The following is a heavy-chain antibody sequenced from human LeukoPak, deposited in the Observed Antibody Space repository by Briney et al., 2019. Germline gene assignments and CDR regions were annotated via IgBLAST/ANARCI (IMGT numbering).Heavy chain of an antibody. D-gene: IGHD6-13*01. CDR1: GFTFSSYA. J-gene: IGHJ6*03. Sequence: GGSLRLSCAASGFTFSSYAMHWVRQAPGKGLEWVAVISYDGSNKYYADSVKGRFTISRDNSKNTLCLQMNSLRAEDTAVYYCARGLAAAAPKYYYYYYYMDVWGKGTTVTVSS. CDR2: ISYDGSNK. CDR3: ARGLAAAAPKYYYYYYYMDV. V-gene: IGHV3-30*01.